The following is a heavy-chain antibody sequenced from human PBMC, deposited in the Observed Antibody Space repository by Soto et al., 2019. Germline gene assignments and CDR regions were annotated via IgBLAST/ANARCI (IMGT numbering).Heavy chain of an antibody. Sequence: PSETLSLTCTVSGGSIRSGGYYWSWIRQHPGKGLEWIGYIYYSGSTYYNPSLKSRVTISVDTSKNQFSLKLSSVTAADTAVYYCASLDPIFSVLHVWGQGTTVTVSS. V-gene: IGHV4-31*03. CDR3: ASLDPIFSVLHV. D-gene: IGHD3-3*01. CDR1: GGSIRSGGYY. CDR2: IYYSGST. J-gene: IGHJ6*02.